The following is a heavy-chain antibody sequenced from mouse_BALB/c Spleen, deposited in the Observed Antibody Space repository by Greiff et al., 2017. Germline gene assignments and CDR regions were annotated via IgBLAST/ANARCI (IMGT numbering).Heavy chain of an antibody. J-gene: IGHJ4*01. CDR1: GDSITSGY. CDR3: ARYQDYGSSLYYYAMDY. Sequence: EVQLVESGPSLVKPSQTLSLTCSVTGDSITSGYWNWIRKFPGNKLEYMGYISYSGSTYYNPSLKSRISITRDTSKNQYYLQLNSVTTEDTATYYCARYQDYGSSLYYYAMDYWGQGTSVTVSS. CDR2: ISYSGST. D-gene: IGHD1-1*01. V-gene: IGHV3-8*02.